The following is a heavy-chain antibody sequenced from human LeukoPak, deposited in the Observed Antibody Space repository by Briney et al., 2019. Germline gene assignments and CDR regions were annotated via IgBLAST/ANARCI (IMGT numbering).Heavy chain of an antibody. D-gene: IGHD5-18*01. J-gene: IGHJ4*02. CDR2: INHSGST. CDR3: ARHRSLRYNTAMAFDY. V-gene: IGHV4-34*01. Sequence: PSETLSLTCAVYGGSFSGYYWSWIRRPPGKGLEWIGEINHSGSTNYNPSLKSRVTISVDTSKNQFSLKLSSVTAADTAVYYCARHRSLRYNTAMAFDYWGQGTLVTVSS. CDR1: GGSFSGYY.